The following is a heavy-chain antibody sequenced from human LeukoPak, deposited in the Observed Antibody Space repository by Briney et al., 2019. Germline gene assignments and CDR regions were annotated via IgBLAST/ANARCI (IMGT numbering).Heavy chain of an antibody. V-gene: IGHV3-23*01. CDR3: AKGFIAAAGTGFDY. Sequence: GGSLRLSCAASGFTVSSNYMSWVRQAPGKGLEWVSAISGSGGSTYYADSVKGRFTISRDNSKNTLYLQMNSLRAEDTAVYYCAKGFIAAAGTGFDYWGQGTLVTVSS. J-gene: IGHJ4*02. D-gene: IGHD6-13*01. CDR2: ISGSGGST. CDR1: GFTVSSNY.